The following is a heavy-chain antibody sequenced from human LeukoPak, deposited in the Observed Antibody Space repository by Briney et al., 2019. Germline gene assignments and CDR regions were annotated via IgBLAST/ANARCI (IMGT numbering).Heavy chain of an antibody. CDR2: FDPEDGET. CDR3: ATGAGYYYDSSGYYLDY. CDR1: GYTLTELS. V-gene: IGHV1-24*01. J-gene: IGHJ4*02. Sequence: ASVKVSCKVSGYTLTELSMHWVRQAPGKGLEWMGGFDPEDGETIYAQKFQGRVTMTEDTSTDTAYMELSSLRSEGTGVYYCATGAGYYYDSSGYYLDYWGQGTLVTVSS. D-gene: IGHD3-22*01.